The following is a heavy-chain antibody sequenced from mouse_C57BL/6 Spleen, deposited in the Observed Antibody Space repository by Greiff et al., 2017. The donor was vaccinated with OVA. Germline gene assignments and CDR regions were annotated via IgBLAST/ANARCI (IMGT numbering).Heavy chain of an antibody. CDR1: GFSLTSYG. CDR3: ARSITTVGVFCY. CDR2: IWCGGST. J-gene: IGHJ2*01. D-gene: IGHD1-1*01. Sequence: QVQLQQSGPGLVQPSQSLSITCTVSGFSLTSYGVHWVRQSPGKGLEWLGVIWCGGSTDYNAAFISRLSISKDNSKSQVFFKMNSLQADDTAIYYCARSITTVGVFCYWGQGTTLTVSS. V-gene: IGHV2-2*01.